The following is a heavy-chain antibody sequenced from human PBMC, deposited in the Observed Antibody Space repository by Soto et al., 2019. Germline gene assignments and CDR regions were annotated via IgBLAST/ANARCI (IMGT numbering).Heavy chain of an antibody. D-gene: IGHD1-26*01. CDR1: GYTFTGHY. Sequence: QVQLVQSGAEVIQPGASVKVSCKASGYTFTGHYIHWVRQAPGQGLEWLGRINPKSGGTKNAQTFQAWGTMTMDTSITTAYMELSRLKADDTAVYYCARGGPKWDRQRDYYYGMDVWGQGTTVTVSS. J-gene: IGHJ6*02. V-gene: IGHV1-2*04. CDR2: INPKSGGT. CDR3: ARGGPKWDRQRDYYYGMDV.